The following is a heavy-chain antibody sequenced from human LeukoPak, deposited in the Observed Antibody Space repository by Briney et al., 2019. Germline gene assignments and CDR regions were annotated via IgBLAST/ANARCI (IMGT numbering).Heavy chain of an antibody. J-gene: IGHJ6*02. CDR1: GFTVSSNY. CDR2: IYSGGST. D-gene: IGHD2-15*01. Sequence: PGGSLRLSCAASGFTVSSNYMSWVRQAPGKGLEWVSVIYSGGSTYYADSVKGRFTISRDNSKNTLYLQMNSLRAEDTAVYYCASSDCSGGSCYSGYGMDVWGQGTTVTVSS. V-gene: IGHV3-53*01. CDR3: ASSDCSGGSCYSGYGMDV.